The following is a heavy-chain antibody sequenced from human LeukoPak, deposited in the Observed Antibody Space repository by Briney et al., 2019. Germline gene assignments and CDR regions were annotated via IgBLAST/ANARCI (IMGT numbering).Heavy chain of an antibody. CDR1: GFTMSNAY. J-gene: IGHJ4*02. V-gene: IGHV3-15*01. CDR3: TTGDY. CDR2: IKSKTDAGTI. Sequence: PGGSLRLPCAASGFTMSNAYMGWVRQAPGKGLEWVGRIKSKTDAGTIDYAAPVNGRVTISRDDSKNTLYLQMNSLKTEDTAVYYCTTGDYWGQGTLVTVSS.